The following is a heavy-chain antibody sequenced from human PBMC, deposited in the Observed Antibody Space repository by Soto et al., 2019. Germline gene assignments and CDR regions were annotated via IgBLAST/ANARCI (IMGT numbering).Heavy chain of an antibody. CDR3: AREVFSKGSRIVVVPAAMDYYGMDV. D-gene: IGHD2-2*01. V-gene: IGHV3-48*02. J-gene: IGHJ6*02. Sequence: PGGSLRLSCAASGFTFSSYSMNWVRQAPGKGLEWVSYISSSSSTIYYADSVKGRFTISRDNAKNSLYLQMNSLRDEDTAVYYCAREVFSKGSRIVVVPAAMDYYGMDVWGQGTTVTVS. CDR2: ISSSSSTI. CDR1: GFTFSSYS.